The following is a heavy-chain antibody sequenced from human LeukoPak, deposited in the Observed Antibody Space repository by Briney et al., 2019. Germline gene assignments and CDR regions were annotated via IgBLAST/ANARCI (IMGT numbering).Heavy chain of an antibody. V-gene: IGHV3-7*01. CDR3: ARIGYSSSSWDY. CDR2: LKEDGTTT. CDR1: GFTFRNYW. J-gene: IGHJ4*02. Sequence: GGSLRLSCVASGFTFRNYWMSWVRQAPGKGLEWLANLKEDGTTTYYVDSVKGIFTISRDNAKNSVYLQMNSLRVEDRAVYYCARIGYSSSSWDYWGRGTLVTVSS. D-gene: IGHD6-6*01.